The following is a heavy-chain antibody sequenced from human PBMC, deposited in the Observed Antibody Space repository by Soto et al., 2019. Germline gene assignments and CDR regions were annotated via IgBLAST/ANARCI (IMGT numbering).Heavy chain of an antibody. J-gene: IGHJ6*02. CDR1: GYTFTSYG. Sequence: QVQLVQSGAEVKKPGASVKVSCKASGYTFTSYGISWVRQAPGQGLEWMGWISAYNGNTNYAQKLQGRVTMTTDTSTSTAYMELRSLRSDDTAVYYCARAVVLAAIFPVTYYYYGMDVWGQGTTVTVSS. CDR3: ARAVVLAAIFPVTYYYYGMDV. V-gene: IGHV1-18*01. D-gene: IGHD2-2*01. CDR2: ISAYNGNT.